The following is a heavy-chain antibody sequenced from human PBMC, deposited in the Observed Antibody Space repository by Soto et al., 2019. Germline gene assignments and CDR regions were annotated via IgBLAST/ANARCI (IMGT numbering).Heavy chain of an antibody. CDR2: IIPFHGVT. CDR1: GGTFSPYT. V-gene: IGHV1-69*02. Sequence: QVQLVQSGAEVKKPGSSVKVSCKASGGTFSPYTINWVRQAPGQGLEWMGRIIPFHGVTNYAQKFQARVTITAVKSTRTAYMGLSGLRFEDTAMYYCTRDWEITVSTWSFGGFWGRGTLVTVSS. D-gene: IGHD3-10*01. CDR3: TRDWEITVSTWSFGGF. J-gene: IGHJ4*02.